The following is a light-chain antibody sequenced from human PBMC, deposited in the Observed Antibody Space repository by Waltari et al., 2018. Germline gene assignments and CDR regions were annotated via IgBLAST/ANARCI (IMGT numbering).Light chain of an antibody. V-gene: IGKV3-20*01. CDR2: AAS. Sequence: EIVLTQSPGTPSLSPGERATLSCRASQSISRYLAWYQQKPGQASRLLIYAASSRATGIPDRFSGSGSGTDFSLTISRLEPEDFAVYYCQNHERLPAMFGQGTKVEIK. CDR1: QSISRY. CDR3: QNHERLPAM. J-gene: IGKJ1*01.